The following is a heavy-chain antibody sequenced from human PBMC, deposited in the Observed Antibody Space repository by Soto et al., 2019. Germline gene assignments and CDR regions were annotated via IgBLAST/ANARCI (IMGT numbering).Heavy chain of an antibody. V-gene: IGHV1-2*02. CDR1: GYTFTGHY. J-gene: IGHJ4*02. D-gene: IGHD3-22*01. Sequence: ASVKVSCKTSGYTFTGHYIHWVRQAPGQGLEWMGWINPNSSATSYAQKFQGRVTMTRDTSIRIAYMELSRLTSDDTAIYYCARDSQIHRVVVIDYWGQGTLVTVSS. CDR3: ARDSQIHRVVVIDY. CDR2: INPNSSAT.